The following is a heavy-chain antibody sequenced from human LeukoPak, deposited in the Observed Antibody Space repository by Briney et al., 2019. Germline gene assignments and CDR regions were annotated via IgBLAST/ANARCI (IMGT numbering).Heavy chain of an antibody. Sequence: SGPTLVNPTQTLTLACTFSGFSFTNNGMCVTWIRQPPGKALEWVARIDWDDDNYYSASLKTRLTISKDTSKNQVVLTMTNMDPVDTATYYCARIRGTYCSSTTCSFEDFWGQGTLVTVSS. D-gene: IGHD2-2*01. CDR2: IDWDDDN. J-gene: IGHJ4*02. CDR3: ARIRGTYCSSTTCSFEDF. CDR1: GFSFTNNGMC. V-gene: IGHV2-70*11.